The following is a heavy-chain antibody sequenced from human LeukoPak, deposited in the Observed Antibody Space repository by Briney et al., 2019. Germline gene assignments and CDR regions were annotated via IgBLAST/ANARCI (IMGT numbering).Heavy chain of an antibody. CDR2: IYYSGST. D-gene: IGHD3-9*01. CDR3: ARKANSDISS. V-gene: IGHV4-39*01. CDR1: GGSISSSSYY. J-gene: IGHJ5*02. Sequence: PSETLSLTCTVSGGSISSSSYYWGWIRQPPGKGLEWIGSIYYSGSTYYNPSLKSRVTISVDTSKNQFSLKLSSVTAADTAVYSFARKANSDISSWAKGPLVTVS.